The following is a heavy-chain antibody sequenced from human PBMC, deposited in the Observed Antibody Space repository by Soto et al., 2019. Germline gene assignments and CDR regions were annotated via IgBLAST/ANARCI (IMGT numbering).Heavy chain of an antibody. V-gene: IGHV4-39*01. D-gene: IGHD2-2*01. CDR1: GGSISSSSYY. CDR2: IYYSGST. Sequence: QLQLQESGPGLVKPSETLSLTCTVSGGSISSSSYYWGWIRQPPGKGLEWIGSIYYSGSTYYNPSLKSRVTISVDTSKNQFSLKLSSVTAADTAVYYCARLEYQLLYFDYWGQGTLVTVSS. CDR3: ARLEYQLLYFDY. J-gene: IGHJ4*02.